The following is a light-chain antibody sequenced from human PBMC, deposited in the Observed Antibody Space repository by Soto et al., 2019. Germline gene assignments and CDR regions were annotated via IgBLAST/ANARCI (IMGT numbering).Light chain of an antibody. J-gene: IGLJ3*02. CDR3: AAWDDSLNGGV. CDR2: NNN. Sequence: QSVLTQPPSASGTPGQRVTISCSGSSSNLGSYTLNWYQQVPGTAPKLLIYNNNERPSGVPDRFSVSKSGTSASLAISGLQSEDEAEYHCAAWDDSLNGGVFGGGTQLTVL. V-gene: IGLV1-44*01. CDR1: SSNLGSYT.